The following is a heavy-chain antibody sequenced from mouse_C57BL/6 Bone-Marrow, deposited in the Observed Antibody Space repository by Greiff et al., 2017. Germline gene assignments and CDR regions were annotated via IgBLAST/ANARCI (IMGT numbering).Heavy chain of an antibody. V-gene: IGHV1-61*01. D-gene: IGHD1-1*01. Sequence: QVQLKQPGAELVRPGSSVKLSCKASGYTFTSYWMDWVKQRPGQGLEWIGNIYPSDSETHYNQKFKDKATLTVDKSSSTAYMQLSSLTSEDSAVYYCARKDYGSSYNFDYWGQGTTLTVSS. CDR1: GYTFTSYW. J-gene: IGHJ2*01. CDR2: IYPSDSET. CDR3: ARKDYGSSYNFDY.